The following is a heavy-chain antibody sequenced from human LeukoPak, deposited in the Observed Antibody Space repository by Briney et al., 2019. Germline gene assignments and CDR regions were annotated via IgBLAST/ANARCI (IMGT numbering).Heavy chain of an antibody. CDR2: ISGSGGST. J-gene: IGHJ6*02. Sequence: GGSLRLSCAASGFTFSSYAMSWVRQAPGKGLEWVSAISGSGGSTYYADSVKGRFTISRDNSKNTLYLQMNSLRAEDTAVYYCAIQSSGWYGMDVWGQGTLVTVSS. CDR3: AIQSSGWYGMDV. CDR1: GFTFSSYA. D-gene: IGHD6-19*01. V-gene: IGHV3-23*01.